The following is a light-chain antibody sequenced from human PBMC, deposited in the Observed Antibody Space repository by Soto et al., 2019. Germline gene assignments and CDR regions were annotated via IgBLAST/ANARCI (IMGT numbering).Light chain of an antibody. Sequence: EIMLTQSPGTMSLCPGERATLSCRASQSVSSSYLAWYQQKPGQAPRLLIYGASSRATGIPDRFSGSGSGTDFTLTISRLEPEDFAVFYCQQYGGSALYTFGQGTKLEIK. J-gene: IGKJ2*01. CDR1: QSVSSSY. CDR2: GAS. CDR3: QQYGGSALYT. V-gene: IGKV3-20*01.